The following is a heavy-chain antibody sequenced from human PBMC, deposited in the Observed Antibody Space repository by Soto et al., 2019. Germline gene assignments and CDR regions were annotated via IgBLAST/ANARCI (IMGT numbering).Heavy chain of an antibody. CDR3: ASLRCSGTNYFFDY. CDR2: IFYNGNA. J-gene: IGHJ4*02. Sequence: QVQLQESGPGLVKPSQTLSLTCTVSGGSISNGDYYWSWIRQHPGKALEWIGYIFYNGNAYYTPSLKSRITISVDTSENQFSLKLTSVTAADTAVYYCASLRCSGTNYFFDYWCQGTLVTVSS. D-gene: IGHD3-10*02. V-gene: IGHV4-31*03. CDR1: GGSISNGDYY.